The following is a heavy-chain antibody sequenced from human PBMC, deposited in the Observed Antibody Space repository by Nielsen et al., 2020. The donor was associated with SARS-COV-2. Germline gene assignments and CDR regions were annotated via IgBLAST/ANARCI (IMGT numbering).Heavy chain of an antibody. CDR1: GFTFSSYS. CDR2: ISSSSSYI. D-gene: IGHD5-12*01. V-gene: IGHV3-21*01. CDR3: AISGYAHDAFDI. Sequence: GESLKISCAASGFTFSSYSMNWVRQAPGKGLEWVSSISSSSSYIYYADSVKGRFTISRDNAKNSLYLQMNSLRAEGTAVYYCAISGYAHDAFDIWGQGTMVTVSS. J-gene: IGHJ3*02.